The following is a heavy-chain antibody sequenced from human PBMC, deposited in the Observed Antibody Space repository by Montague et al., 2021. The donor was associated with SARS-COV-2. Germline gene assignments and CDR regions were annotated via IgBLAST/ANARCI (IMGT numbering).Heavy chain of an antibody. CDR3: ARGGGLRNYGMDA. CDR2: IYDGGST. CDR1: GFTFNLYT. J-gene: IGHJ6*02. D-gene: IGHD5-12*01. V-gene: IGHV3-53*01. Sequence: SLRLSCAASGFTFNLYTMSWVRQAPGKGLEWVSVIYDGGSTYYADSVKGRFTISRDNSKNTLYLQMNSLRAEDTAVYYCARGGGLRNYGMDAWGQGTTVTVSS.